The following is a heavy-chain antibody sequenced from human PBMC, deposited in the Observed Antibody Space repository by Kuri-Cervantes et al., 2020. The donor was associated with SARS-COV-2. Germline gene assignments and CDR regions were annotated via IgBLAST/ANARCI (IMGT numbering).Heavy chain of an antibody. Sequence: GGSLRLSCKGSGYSFTSYWIGWVRQAPGKGLEWMGGFDPEDGETIYAQKFQGRVTMTEDTSTDTAYMELSSLRSEDTAVYYCATAGTTAMALFDYWGQGTLVTVSS. V-gene: IGHV1-24*01. D-gene: IGHD5-18*01. CDR3: ATAGTTAMALFDY. CDR2: FDPEDGET. CDR1: GYSFTSYW. J-gene: IGHJ4*02.